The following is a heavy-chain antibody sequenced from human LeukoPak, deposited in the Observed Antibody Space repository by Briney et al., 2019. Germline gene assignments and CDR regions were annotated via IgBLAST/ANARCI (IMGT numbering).Heavy chain of an antibody. V-gene: IGHV1-69-2*01. CDR1: GYTFTDYY. CDR3: ATTQGDGPDY. J-gene: IGHJ4*02. Sequence: GATVKISCKSSGYTFTDYYIHWVQQAPGKGLAWMGRVYPADGETLYAEKFQGRVSLITDSSTDTAYMELSSVRSEDTAVYYCATTQGDGPDYWGQGTLVTVSS. CDR2: VYPADGET. D-gene: IGHD3-16*01.